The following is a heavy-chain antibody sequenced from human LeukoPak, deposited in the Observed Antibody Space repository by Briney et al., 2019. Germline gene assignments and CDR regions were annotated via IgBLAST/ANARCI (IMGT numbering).Heavy chain of an antibody. Sequence: GSSVKVSCKASGGTFSSYAISWVRQAPGQGLEWMGGIIPIFGTANYAQKFQGRVTITADESTSTAYMELSSLRSEDTAVYYCATDVRDILTGHDGAGYAFDIWGQGTMVTVSS. J-gene: IGHJ3*02. CDR2: IIPIFGTA. D-gene: IGHD3-9*01. V-gene: IGHV1-69*01. CDR1: GGTFSSYA. CDR3: ATDVRDILTGHDGAGYAFDI.